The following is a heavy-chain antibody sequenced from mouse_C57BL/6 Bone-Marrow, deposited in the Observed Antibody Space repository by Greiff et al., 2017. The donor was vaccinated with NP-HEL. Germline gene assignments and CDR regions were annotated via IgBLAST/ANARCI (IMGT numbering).Heavy chain of an antibody. D-gene: IGHD2-14*01. CDR1: GYTFTSYG. Sequence: QVQLKESGAELARPGASVKLSCKASGYTFTSYGISWVKQRTGQGLEWIGEIYPRSGNTYYNEKFKGKATLTADKSSSTAYMELRSLTSEDSAVYVCARWGYHYAMDYWGQGTSVTVSS. J-gene: IGHJ4*01. CDR3: ARWGYHYAMDY. CDR2: IYPRSGNT. V-gene: IGHV1-81*01.